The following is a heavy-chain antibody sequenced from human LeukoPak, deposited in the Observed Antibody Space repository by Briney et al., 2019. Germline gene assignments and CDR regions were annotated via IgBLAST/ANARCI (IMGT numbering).Heavy chain of an antibody. V-gene: IGHV3-11*04. CDR3: AGEVRDCSGGRCYHTDDY. Sequence: GGSLRLPCAASGFTFSDYYMSWIRQAPGKGLEWVSYISSSGSTIYYADSVKGRFTISRDNAKNSLYLQMNSLRAEDTAVYYCAGEVRDCSGGRCYHTDDYWGQGTLVTVSS. J-gene: IGHJ4*02. D-gene: IGHD2-15*01. CDR2: ISSSGSTI. CDR1: GFTFSDYY.